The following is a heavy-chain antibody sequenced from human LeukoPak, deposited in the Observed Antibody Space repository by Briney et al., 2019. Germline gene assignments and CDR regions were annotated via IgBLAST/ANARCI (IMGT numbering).Heavy chain of an antibody. CDR1: GFTFSDYY. CDR3: ARSRIQLWLHYSDY. V-gene: IGHV3-11*04. J-gene: IGHJ4*02. Sequence: PGGSLRLSCAASGFTFSDYYMSWIRQAPGKGLEWVSYISSSGSTIYYADSVKGRFTISRDNAKNSLYLQMNSLRAEDTAVYYCARSRIQLWLHYSDYWGQGTLVTVSS. D-gene: IGHD5-18*01. CDR2: ISSSGSTI.